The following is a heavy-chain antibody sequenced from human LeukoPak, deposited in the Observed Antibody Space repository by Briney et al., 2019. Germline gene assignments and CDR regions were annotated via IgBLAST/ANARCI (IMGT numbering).Heavy chain of an antibody. CDR2: IYYSGST. CDR1: GGSISSYY. V-gene: IGHV4-59*01. D-gene: IGHD6-13*01. Sequence: SETLSLTCTVSGGSISSYYWSWIRQPPGKGLEWIGSIYYSGSTYYNPSLKSRVTISVDTSKNQFSLKLSSVTAADTAVYYCARVVWAAAGTQTLDYWGQGTLVTVSS. CDR3: ARVVWAAAGTQTLDY. J-gene: IGHJ4*02.